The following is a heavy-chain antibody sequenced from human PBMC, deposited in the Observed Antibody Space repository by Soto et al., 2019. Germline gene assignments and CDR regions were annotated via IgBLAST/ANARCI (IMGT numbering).Heavy chain of an antibody. CDR1: GGTFSSYA. CDR3: ARDPQNGYCSGGSCYSLRY. J-gene: IGHJ4*02. CDR2: IIPIFGTA. D-gene: IGHD2-15*01. Sequence: SVKVSCKASGGTFSSYAISWERQAPGQGLEWMGGIIPIFGTANYAQKFQGRVTITADESTSTAYMELSSLRSEDTAVYYCARDPQNGYCSGGSCYSLRYWGQGTLVTVSS. V-gene: IGHV1-69*13.